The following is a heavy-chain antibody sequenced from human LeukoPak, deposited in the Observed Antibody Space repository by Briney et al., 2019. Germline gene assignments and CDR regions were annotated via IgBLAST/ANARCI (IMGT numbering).Heavy chain of an antibody. V-gene: IGHV4-59*11. D-gene: IGHD2-8*02. Sequence: SETLSLSCTVSGGSISSHYWSWIRQPPGKGLEWIGYIYYSGSTNYNPSLESRVTISVDTSKNQFSLKLSSVPAADTAVYYCARVAGGVAANWGQGNLVTVSS. CDR3: ARVAGGVAAN. J-gene: IGHJ4*02. CDR1: GGSISSHY. CDR2: IYYSGST.